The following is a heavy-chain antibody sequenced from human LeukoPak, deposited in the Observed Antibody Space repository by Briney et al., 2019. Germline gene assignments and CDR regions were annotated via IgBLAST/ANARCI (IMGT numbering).Heavy chain of an antibody. CDR1: GFTISSYT. D-gene: IGHD3-3*01. V-gene: IGHV3-30-3*01. CDR3: ARGISATVSITVYYYRMNV. CDR2: ISYDGTNK. J-gene: IGHJ6*02. Sequence: PGGSLRLSCSASGFTISSYTLHWVRQAPGKGLEWVALISYDGTNKYYADSVKGRFTISRDNSKNTLYLQMNSLKSEDTAVYYCARGISATVSITVYYYRMNVWGQGTTVTVSS.